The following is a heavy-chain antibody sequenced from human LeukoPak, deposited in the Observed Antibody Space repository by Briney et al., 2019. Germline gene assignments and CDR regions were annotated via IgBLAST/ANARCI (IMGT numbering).Heavy chain of an antibody. Sequence: PGGSLRLSCAAFGFTFSSYAMSWVRQAPGKGLEWVSAISGSGGSTYHADSVKGRFTISRDNSKNTLYLQMNSLRAEDTAVYYCAKGLRAESIVGATHFDYWGQGTLVTVSS. CDR2: ISGSGGST. CDR3: AKGLRAESIVGATHFDY. CDR1: GFTFSSYA. V-gene: IGHV3-23*01. J-gene: IGHJ4*02. D-gene: IGHD1-26*01.